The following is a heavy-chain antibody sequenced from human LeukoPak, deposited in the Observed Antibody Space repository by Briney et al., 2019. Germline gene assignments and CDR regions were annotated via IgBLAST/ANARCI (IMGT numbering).Heavy chain of an antibody. CDR1: GFTFSSYA. CDR3: ARYPYLYSSSNYFDY. Sequence: GRSLRLSCAASGFTFSSYAMHWVRQAPGKGLEWVAVISYDGSNKYYADSVKGRFTISRDNSKNTLYLQMNSLRAEDTAVYYCARYPYLYSSSNYFDYWGQGTLVTVSS. D-gene: IGHD6-6*01. CDR2: ISYDGSNK. J-gene: IGHJ4*02. V-gene: IGHV3-30-3*01.